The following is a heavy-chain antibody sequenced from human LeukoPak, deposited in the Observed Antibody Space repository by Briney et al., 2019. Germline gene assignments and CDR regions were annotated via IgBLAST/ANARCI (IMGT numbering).Heavy chain of an antibody. CDR3: ARGLAVSGRSSLDF. CDR2: INHSGST. CDR1: GGSFSGYY. J-gene: IGHJ4*02. V-gene: IGHV4-34*01. Sequence: PSETLSLTCAVYGGSFSGYYWSWIRQPPGKGLEWIGEINHSGSTTYNPSLKSRVTISLDTSKNQFSLKLSSVTAADTAVYFCARGLAVSGRSSLDFWGQGTLVTVSS. D-gene: IGHD6-19*01.